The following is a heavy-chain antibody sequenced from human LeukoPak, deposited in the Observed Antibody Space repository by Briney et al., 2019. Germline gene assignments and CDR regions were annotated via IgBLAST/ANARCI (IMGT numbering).Heavy chain of an antibody. CDR3: TTVFTGPAGLPEGAFDI. CDR1: GGTFSSYA. V-gene: IGHV1-24*01. Sequence: ASVKVSCKASGGTFSSYAISWVRQAPGQGLEWMGGFDPEDGETIYAQKFQGRVTMTEDTSTDTAYMELSSLRSEDTAVYYCTTVFTGPAGLPEGAFDIWGQGTMVTVSS. CDR2: FDPEDGET. D-gene: IGHD2-2*01. J-gene: IGHJ3*02.